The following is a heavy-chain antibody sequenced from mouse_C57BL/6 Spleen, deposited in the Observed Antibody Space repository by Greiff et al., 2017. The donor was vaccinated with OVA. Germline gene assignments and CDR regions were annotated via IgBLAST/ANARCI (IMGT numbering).Heavy chain of an antibody. Sequence: EVMLVESEGGLVQPGSSMKLSCTASGFTFSDYYMAWVRQVPEKGLEWVANINYDGSSTYYLDSLKSRFIISRDNAKNILYLQMSSLKSEDTATYYCARWGDYDGYFDVWGTGTTVTVSS. V-gene: IGHV5-16*01. J-gene: IGHJ1*03. CDR1: GFTFSDYY. CDR2: INYDGSST. D-gene: IGHD2-4*01. CDR3: ARWGDYDGYFDV.